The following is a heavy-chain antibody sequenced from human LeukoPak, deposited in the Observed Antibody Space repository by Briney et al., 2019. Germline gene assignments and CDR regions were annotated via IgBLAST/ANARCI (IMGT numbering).Heavy chain of an antibody. CDR1: GYTFTNYG. Sequence: REASVKVSCKASGYTFTNYGISWVRQAPGQGLEWMGWISAYNGNTNYAQKLQGRVTMTTDTSTSTAYMELRSLRSDDTAVYYCARDRPSDYYGMDVWGQGTTVTVSS. J-gene: IGHJ6*02. V-gene: IGHV1-18*01. CDR3: ARDRPSDYYGMDV. CDR2: ISAYNGNT.